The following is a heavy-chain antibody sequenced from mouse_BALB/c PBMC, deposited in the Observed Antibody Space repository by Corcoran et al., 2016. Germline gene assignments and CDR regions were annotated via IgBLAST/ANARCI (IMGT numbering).Heavy chain of an antibody. V-gene: IGHV9-1*02. CDR1: GYTFTNYG. CDR2: INTYTGEP. D-gene: IGHD2-14*01. J-gene: IGHJ2*01. CDR3: AREGLYRRNYFDY. Sequence: QIQLVQSGPELKKPGETVKISCKASGYTFTNYGMNWVKQAPGKGLKWMGWINTYTGEPTYADDFKGRFAFSLETSASTAYLQINNLKNEDMATYFCAREGLYRRNYFDYWGQGTTLTVSS.